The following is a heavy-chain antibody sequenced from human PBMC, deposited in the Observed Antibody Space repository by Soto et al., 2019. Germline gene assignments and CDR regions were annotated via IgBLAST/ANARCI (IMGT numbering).Heavy chain of an antibody. V-gene: IGHV1-3*01. Sequence: ASVKVSCKASGYTFTNYAIHWLRQAPGQRLEWMGWINAGDGNTKYSQRLQGRVTITRDTSASTAYMELSSLTSEDTAVYYCEGGGNSGYSSSWSDYWGRDPWSPSPQ. J-gene: IGHJ4*02. CDR2: INAGDGNT. CDR3: EGGGNSGYSSSWSDY. CDR1: GYTFTNYA. D-gene: IGHD6-13*01.